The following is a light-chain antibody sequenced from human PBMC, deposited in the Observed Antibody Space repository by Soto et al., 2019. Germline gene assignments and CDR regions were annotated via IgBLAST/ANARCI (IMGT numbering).Light chain of an antibody. Sequence: EIVMTQAPDTLCAPPGERATLSCRPSQSVSSGYLAWYQQKPGQAPRLLIYGASNRATGIPDRFSGSGSGTDFTLTISRLEPEDFAVYYCQQYGSSPRTFGQGTEVDI. CDR3: QQYGSSPRT. V-gene: IGKV3-20*01. CDR2: GAS. CDR1: QSVSSGY. J-gene: IGKJ1*01.